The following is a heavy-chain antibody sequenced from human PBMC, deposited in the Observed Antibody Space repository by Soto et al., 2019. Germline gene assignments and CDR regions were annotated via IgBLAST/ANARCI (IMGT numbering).Heavy chain of an antibody. CDR3: ARGRVRGVINFDY. Sequence: SETMSLTCAVYGGSFSGYYWSWIRQPPGKGLEWIGEINHSGSTNCNPSLKSRVTISVDTSKNQFSLKMSSVTAADTAVYFCARGRVRGVINFDYWGQGTLVTVSS. V-gene: IGHV4-34*01. CDR1: GGSFSGYY. J-gene: IGHJ4*02. D-gene: IGHD3-10*01. CDR2: INHSGST.